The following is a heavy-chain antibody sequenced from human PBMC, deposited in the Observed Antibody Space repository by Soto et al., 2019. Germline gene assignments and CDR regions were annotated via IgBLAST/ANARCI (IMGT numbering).Heavy chain of an antibody. V-gene: IGHV3-30*18. D-gene: IGHD6-13*01. J-gene: IGHJ4*02. CDR1: GFTFSSYG. CDR2: ISYDGSNK. CDR3: AKEVAAAGPWDY. Sequence: QVQLVESGGGVVQPGRSLRLSCAASGFTFSSYGMHWVRQAPGKGLEWVAVISYDGSNKYYADSVKGRFTISRDNSKNTLYLQMNSLRAEDTAVYYGAKEVAAAGPWDYWGQGTLVTVSS.